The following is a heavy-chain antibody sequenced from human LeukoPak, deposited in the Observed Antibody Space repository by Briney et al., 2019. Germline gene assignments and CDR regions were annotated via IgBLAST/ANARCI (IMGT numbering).Heavy chain of an antibody. J-gene: IGHJ4*02. V-gene: IGHV4-34*01. CDR3: ARGHYSYYYDSTGRYFDY. CDR2: INHSGST. Sequence: KASETLSLTCAVYGGSFSGYYWSWIRQPPGKGLEWIGEINHSGSTNYNPSLKSRVTISVDTSKNQFSLKLSSVTAADTAVYYCARGHYSYYYDSTGRYFDYWGQGTLVTVSS. CDR1: GGSFSGYY. D-gene: IGHD3-22*01.